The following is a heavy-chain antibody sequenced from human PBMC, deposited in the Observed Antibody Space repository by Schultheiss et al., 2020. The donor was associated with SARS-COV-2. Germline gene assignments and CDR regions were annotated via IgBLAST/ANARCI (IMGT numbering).Heavy chain of an antibody. CDR1: GFTFSSYE. D-gene: IGHD2-8*01. Sequence: GGSLRLSCAASGFTFSSYEMNWVRQAPGKGLEWVSYISSSGSTIYYADSVKGRFTISRDNAKNSLYLQMNSLRAEDTAVYYCARPQNGYYYGMDVWGQGTMVTVSS. V-gene: IGHV3-48*03. CDR2: ISSSGSTI. CDR3: ARPQNGYYYGMDV. J-gene: IGHJ6*02.